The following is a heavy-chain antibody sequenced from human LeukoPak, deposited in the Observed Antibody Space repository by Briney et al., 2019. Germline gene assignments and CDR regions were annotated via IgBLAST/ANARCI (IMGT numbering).Heavy chain of an antibody. CDR3: ARHTPHSDLYDFWSGYYPNYFDY. D-gene: IGHD3-3*01. CDR1: GGSISSYY. V-gene: IGHV4-39*01. CDR2: IYYSGST. J-gene: IGHJ4*02. Sequence: SETLSLTCTVSGGSISSYYWSWIRQPPGKGLEWIGSIYYSGSTYYNPSLKSRVTISVDTSKNQFSLKLSSVTAADTAVYYCARHTPHSDLYDFWSGYYPNYFDYWGQGTLVTVSS.